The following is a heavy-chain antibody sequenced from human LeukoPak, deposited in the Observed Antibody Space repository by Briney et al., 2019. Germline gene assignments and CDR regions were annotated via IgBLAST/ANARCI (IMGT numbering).Heavy chain of an antibody. CDR3: AKTYCGGDCYSRALAFDI. CDR1: GFTFDDYA. J-gene: IGHJ3*02. CDR2: ISGDGGST. Sequence: GGSLRLSCAASGFTFDDYAMHWVRQAPGKGLEWVSHISGDGGSTYYADPVKGRFTISRDNSKNSLYLQMNSLRTEDTALYYCAKTYCGGDCYSRALAFDIWGQGTMVTVSS. D-gene: IGHD2-21*02. V-gene: IGHV3-43*02.